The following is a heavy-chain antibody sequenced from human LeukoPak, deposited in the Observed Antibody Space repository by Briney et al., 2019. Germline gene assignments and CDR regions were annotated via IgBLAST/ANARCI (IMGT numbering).Heavy chain of an antibody. Sequence: PGGSLRLSCAASGFTFSSYGMHWVRQAPGKGLEWVAVLSYDGSNKYYADSVKGRFTISRDNSKNTLYLQMNSLRAEDTAVYYCAKGVMYYYDSSGYSEDGMDVWGQGTTVTVSS. CDR1: GFTFSSYG. CDR3: AKGVMYYYDSSGYSEDGMDV. CDR2: LSYDGSNK. J-gene: IGHJ6*02. V-gene: IGHV3-30*18. D-gene: IGHD3-22*01.